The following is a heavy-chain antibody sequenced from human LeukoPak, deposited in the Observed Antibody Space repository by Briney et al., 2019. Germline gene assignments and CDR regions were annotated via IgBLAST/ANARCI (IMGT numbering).Heavy chain of an antibody. J-gene: IGHJ4*02. D-gene: IGHD5-12*01. V-gene: IGHV1-3*04. CDR2: INTGNGNT. CDR1: GFTFTNYA. CDR3: ARVGYSGYDSRPVFNY. Sequence: PGGSLRLSCAASGFTFTNYALHWVRQAPGQRLEWMGWINTGNGNTKYSQKFQGRVTITRATSASTAYMELSSLRSEDTAVYYCARVGYSGYDSRPVFNYWGQGTLVTVSS.